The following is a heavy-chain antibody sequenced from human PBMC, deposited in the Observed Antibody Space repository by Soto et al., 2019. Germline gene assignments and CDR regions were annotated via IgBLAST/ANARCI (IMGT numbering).Heavy chain of an antibody. CDR1: GGKVSSSG. CDR2: ISGSGGST. Sequence: ASGGKVSSSGRCRVRQKTRKGLDWVSAISGSGGSTYYADSVKGRFTISRDNSKNTLYLQMNSLRAEDTAVYYCAKASISAAGTGFLTGNCFDPRGQRTLVTGSS. CDR3: AKASISAAGTGFLTGNCFDP. V-gene: IGHV3-23*01. D-gene: IGHD6-13*01. J-gene: IGHJ5*02.